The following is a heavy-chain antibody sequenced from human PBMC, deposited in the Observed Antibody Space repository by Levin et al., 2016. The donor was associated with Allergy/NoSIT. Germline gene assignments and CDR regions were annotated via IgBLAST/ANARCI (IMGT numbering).Heavy chain of an antibody. CDR2: ITRTSTYT. J-gene: IGHJ6*03. CDR1: EFTLSDYH. D-gene: IGHD6-6*01. CDR3: ARDEGGSLSASRYYYYYMDV. V-gene: IGHV3-11*06. Sequence: GESLKISCAASEFTLSDYHMSWIRQAPGKGLEWVSYITRTSTYTDYADSVRGRFTISRDNAKNSLFLQMNSLRVEDTAVYYCARDEGGSLSASRYYYYYMDVWGKGTTVTVSS.